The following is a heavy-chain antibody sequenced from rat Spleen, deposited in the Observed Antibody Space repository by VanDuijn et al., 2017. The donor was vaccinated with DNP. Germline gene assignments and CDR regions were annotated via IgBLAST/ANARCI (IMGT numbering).Heavy chain of an antibody. CDR3: AKDAFDY. Sequence: EVQLVESGGGLVQPGRSLKLSCAASGFNFDDHWMGWVRQAPGKGLEWIGEINKDSTIINYVPSLKDKFTISRDNGQNTLYLQMESLRSEDTATYYCAKDAFDYWGQGVMVTVSS. J-gene: IGHJ2*01. CDR1: GFNFDDHW. CDR2: INKDSTII. V-gene: IGHV4-2*01.